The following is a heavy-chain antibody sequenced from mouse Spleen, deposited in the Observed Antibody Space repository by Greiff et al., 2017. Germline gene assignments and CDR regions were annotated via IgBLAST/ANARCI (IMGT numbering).Heavy chain of an antibody. CDR2: INPSTGGT. V-gene: IGHV1-42*01. CDR1: GYSFTGYY. J-gene: IGHJ3*01. CDR3: ARYGYGNLAWFAY. Sequence: VQLQQSGPELVKPGASVKISCKASGYSFTGYYMNWVKQSPEKSLEWIGEINPSTGGTTYNQKFKAKATLTVDKSSSTAYMQLKSLTSEDSAVYYCARYGYGNLAWFAYWGQGTLVTVSA. D-gene: IGHD2-1*01.